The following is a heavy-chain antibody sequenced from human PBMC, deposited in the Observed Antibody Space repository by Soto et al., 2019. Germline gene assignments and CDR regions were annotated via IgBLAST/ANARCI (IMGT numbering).Heavy chain of an antibody. J-gene: IGHJ4*02. V-gene: IGHV1-46*03. CDR1: GYSFTNYY. CDR2: INPNGGNT. CDR3: ARGGARVAENFVVVVAAPLAY. D-gene: IGHD2-15*01. Sequence: ASVKVSCKASGYSFTNYYMHWVRQAPGQGLEWMGIINPNGGNTKYAQKFLGRVTVTRGTPTSAVYMELSSLRSEDTAVYYWARGGARVAENFVVVVAAPLAYGGQGTWVTVSS.